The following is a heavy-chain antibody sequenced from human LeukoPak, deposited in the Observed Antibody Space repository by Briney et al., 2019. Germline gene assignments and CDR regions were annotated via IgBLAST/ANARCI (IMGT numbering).Heavy chain of an antibody. CDR1: GGSISSSSYY. J-gene: IGHJ4*02. V-gene: IGHV4-39*01. Sequence: SETLSLTCTVSGGSISSSSYYWGWIRQPPGKGLEWIGSIYYSGSTYYNPSLKSRVTISVDTSKNQFSLKLSSVTAADTAVYYCARHNRAVAGTGPFDYWGQGTLVTVSS. CDR2: IYYSGST. CDR3: ARHNRAVAGTGPFDY. D-gene: IGHD6-19*01.